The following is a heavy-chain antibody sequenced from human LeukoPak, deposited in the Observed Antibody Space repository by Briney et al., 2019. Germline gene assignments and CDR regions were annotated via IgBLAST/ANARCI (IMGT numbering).Heavy chain of an antibody. J-gene: IGHJ3*02. CDR1: GGSISSGGYS. D-gene: IGHD1-26*01. CDR2: IYYSGST. V-gene: IGHV4-30-4*07. CDR3: ARDGRYYYAFDI. Sequence: SETLSLTCTVSGGSISSGGYSWSWIRQPPGQGLEWIGYIYYSGSTYDNPSLKSRATISVDTSKNQFSLKLSSVTAADTAVYYCARDGRYYYAFDIWGQGTMVTVSS.